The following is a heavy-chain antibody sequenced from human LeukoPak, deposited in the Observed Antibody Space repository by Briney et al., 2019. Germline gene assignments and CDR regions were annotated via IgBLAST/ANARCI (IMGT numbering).Heavy chain of an antibody. CDR2: IYYSGKT. CDR3: ARQEEQSSGLIDY. CDR1: GGSISNNIYY. J-gene: IGHJ4*02. Sequence: KPSETLSLTCTVSGGSISNNIYYWGWIRQPPGKGLEWIGSIYYSGKTYYNPSLKSRVTISVDTSKNQFSLRLSSVTAADTAVYYCARQEEQSSGLIDYWGQGTLVTVSS. D-gene: IGHD6-19*01. V-gene: IGHV4-39*01.